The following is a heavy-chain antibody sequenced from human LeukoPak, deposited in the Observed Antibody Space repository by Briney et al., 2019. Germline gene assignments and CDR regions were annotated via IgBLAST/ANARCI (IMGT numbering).Heavy chain of an antibody. CDR2: ISGGDGST. CDR3: AKENSGTYLYYFDY. J-gene: IGHJ4*02. D-gene: IGHD1-26*01. Sequence: GGSLRLSCAASGFTFASFAMSWVRQAPGKGLEWVSAISGGDGSTYYTDSVKGRFTISTDNSKNMLYLQMNILRPEDTAVYYCAKENSGTYLYYFDYWGQGTLVTVSS. V-gene: IGHV3-23*01. CDR1: GFTFASFA.